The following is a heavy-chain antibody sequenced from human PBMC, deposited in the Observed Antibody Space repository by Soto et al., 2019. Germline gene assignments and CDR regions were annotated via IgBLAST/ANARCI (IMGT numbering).Heavy chain of an antibody. J-gene: IGHJ5*02. CDR3: ARHYGSGISSCFDP. V-gene: IGHV4-39*01. CDR2: IYSSGST. D-gene: IGHD3-10*01. Sequence: QLQLQESGPGLVKPSETLSLTCTVSGCSISSSSYYWGWIRQHPGKGLEWIGSIYSSGSTYYNPSLKSRGTMSVDTSKNHFSLKLSSVTAADTAVYYGARHYGSGISSCFDPWGKGTLVTVSS. CDR1: GCSISSSSYY.